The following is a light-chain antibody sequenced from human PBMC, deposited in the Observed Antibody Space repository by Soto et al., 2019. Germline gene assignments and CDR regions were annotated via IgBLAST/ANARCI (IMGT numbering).Light chain of an antibody. J-gene: IGKJ5*01. CDR1: HTVSITY. CDR2: GAS. CDR3: QQYGSSPRIS. Sequence: PGEIAPLSCSASHTVSITYLTWYQQKPGQAPRLLIFGASKRATGIPDRFSGSGSGRDFTLTISGLEPEDFAVYYCQQYGSSPRISFGQGTRLEI. V-gene: IGKV3-20*01.